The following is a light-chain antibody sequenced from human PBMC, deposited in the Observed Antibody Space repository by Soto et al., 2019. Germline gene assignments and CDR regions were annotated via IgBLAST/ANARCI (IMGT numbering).Light chain of an antibody. J-gene: IGKJ2*01. Sequence: EIVLTQSPGTLSLSPGERATLSCRASQSVSSNYLTWYQQKPGQAPRLLIYGASSRATGIPDRFSGSGSGTDFTLTISRLEPEDVAGHYCHQYGSSPYTFGQGTKLEIK. CDR3: HQYGSSPYT. CDR2: GAS. V-gene: IGKV3-20*01. CDR1: QSVSSNY.